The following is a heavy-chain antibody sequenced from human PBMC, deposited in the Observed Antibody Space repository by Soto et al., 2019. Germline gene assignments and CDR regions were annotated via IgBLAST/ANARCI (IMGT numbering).Heavy chain of an antibody. V-gene: IGHV1-3*01. CDR1: GYTFNIYA. J-gene: IGHJ3*02. Sequence: QVRLEQSGADVKTPGASVKVSCQASGYTFNIYAIHWVRQAPGQRPEWMGWMNAGNGNTEYSPKFHGRVPMTRDRYARAAYMELSGLTSEDTAVYYCARDCTYCGGDTGREAFDIWGQGTMVTVS. D-gene: IGHD2-21*01. CDR3: ARDCTYCGGDTGREAFDI. CDR2: MNAGNGNT.